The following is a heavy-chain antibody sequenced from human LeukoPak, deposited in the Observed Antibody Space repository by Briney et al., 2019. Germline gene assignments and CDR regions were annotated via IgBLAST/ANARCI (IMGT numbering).Heavy chain of an antibody. CDR2: ISSSGSTI. CDR1: GFTFSSYE. Sequence: GGSLRLSCAASGFTFSSYEMNWVRQAPGKGLEWVSYISSSGSTIYYADSVKGRFTISRDNAKNSLYLQMNSLRAEDTAVYYCARDLYCSSTSCLDYWGQGTLVTVSS. V-gene: IGHV3-48*03. J-gene: IGHJ4*02. CDR3: ARDLYCSSTSCLDY. D-gene: IGHD2-2*01.